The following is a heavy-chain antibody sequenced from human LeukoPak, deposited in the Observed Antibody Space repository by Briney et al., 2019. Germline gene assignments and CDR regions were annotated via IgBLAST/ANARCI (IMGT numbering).Heavy chain of an antibody. D-gene: IGHD2-2*01. CDR2: INPNSGGT. Sequence: GASVKVSCKASGYTFTGYYMHWVRQAPGQGLEWMGWINPNSGGTNYAQKFQGRVTMTRDTSISTAYMELSRLRSDDTAVYYCARGCRSTSCADDAFDIWGQGTMVTVSS. CDR1: GYTFTGYY. V-gene: IGHV1-2*02. CDR3: ARGCRSTSCADDAFDI. J-gene: IGHJ3*02.